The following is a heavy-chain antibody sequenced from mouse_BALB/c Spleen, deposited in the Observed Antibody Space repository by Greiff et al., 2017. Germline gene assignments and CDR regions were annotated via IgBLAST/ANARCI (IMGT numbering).Heavy chain of an antibody. D-gene: IGHD1-2*01. J-gene: IGHJ3*01. V-gene: IGHV1-4*01. Sequence: VQLQQSGAELARPGASVKMSCKASGYTFTSYTMHWVKQRPGQGLEWIGYINPSSGYTNYNQKFKDKATLTADKSSSTAYMQLSSLTSEDSAVYYCARENVRPPWFAYWGQGTLVTVSA. CDR2: INPSSGYT. CDR1: GYTFTSYT. CDR3: ARENVRPPWFAY.